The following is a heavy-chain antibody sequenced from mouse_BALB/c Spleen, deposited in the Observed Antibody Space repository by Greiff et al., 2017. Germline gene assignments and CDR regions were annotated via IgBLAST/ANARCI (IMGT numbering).Heavy chain of an antibody. J-gene: IGHJ4*01. CDR1: GFTFSSYA. CDR3: ARKVRRDYYAMDY. D-gene: IGHD2-14*01. Sequence: EVQGVESGGGLVKPGGSLKLSCAASGFTFSSYAMSWVRQTPEKRLEWVASISSGGSTYYPDSVKGRFTISRDNARNILYLQMSSLRSEDTAMYYCARKVRRDYYAMDYWGQGTSVTVSS. V-gene: IGHV5-6-5*01. CDR2: ISSGGST.